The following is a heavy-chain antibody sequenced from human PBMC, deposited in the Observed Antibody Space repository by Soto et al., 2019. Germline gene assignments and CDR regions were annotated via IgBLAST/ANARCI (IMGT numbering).Heavy chain of an antibody. D-gene: IGHD4-17*01. CDR3: AREKRANGYFDY. CDR1: GFAFSSYY. V-gene: IGHV3-7*01. Sequence: EVKLVESGGGLVQPGGSLRLSCAASGFAFSSYYMSWVRQAPGKGLEWVANIKQDEREKYYLDSVKGRFTISRDDAKNSLYLQKNSLRVDDTAVYYCAREKRANGYFDYWGQGTLVTVSS. J-gene: IGHJ4*02. CDR2: IKQDEREK.